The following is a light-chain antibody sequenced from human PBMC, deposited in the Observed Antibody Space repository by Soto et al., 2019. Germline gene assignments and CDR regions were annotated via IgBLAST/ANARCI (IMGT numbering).Light chain of an antibody. Sequence: DIQMTQSPSTLSASVGDRVTITCRASQSISDSLAWYQQKPGKAPKLLIYEASSLKSGVPSRFSGSRSGTEXTLTISSLQPDDFATYYCQQYNGYWTFGQGTKVEIK. J-gene: IGKJ1*01. CDR2: EAS. V-gene: IGKV1-5*03. CDR3: QQYNGYWT. CDR1: QSISDS.